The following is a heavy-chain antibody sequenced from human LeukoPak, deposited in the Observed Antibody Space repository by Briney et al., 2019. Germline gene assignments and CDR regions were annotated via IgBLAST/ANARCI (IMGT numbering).Heavy chain of an antibody. D-gene: IGHD1-26*01. CDR3: ARARGYSGSDFDY. Sequence: SETLSLTCAVYGGSFSGYQWSWIRQSPGKGLEWIGEINDSGTTTYNPALKTRVTMSVDTSKNQFSLKLSSVTAADTAVYYCARARGYSGSDFDYWGQGTLVTVSS. CDR2: INDSGTT. CDR1: GGSFSGYQ. V-gene: IGHV4-34*01. J-gene: IGHJ4*02.